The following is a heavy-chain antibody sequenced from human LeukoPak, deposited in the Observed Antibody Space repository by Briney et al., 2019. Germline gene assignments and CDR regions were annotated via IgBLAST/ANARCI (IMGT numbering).Heavy chain of an antibody. V-gene: IGHV3-30*18. CDR2: VSHDGSHT. CDR1: GFTVSIHG. Sequence: HPGGSLRLSCAASGFTVSIHGLHWVRQAPGKGLEWVAVVSHDGSHTYYGDSLKGRFTISRDQSKNTLYLQMNSLTPEDTAVYYCAKGHATEPQYSSGWYDDFDFWGQGTLVTVSS. CDR3: AKGHATEPQYSSGWYDDFDF. D-gene: IGHD6-19*01. J-gene: IGHJ4*02.